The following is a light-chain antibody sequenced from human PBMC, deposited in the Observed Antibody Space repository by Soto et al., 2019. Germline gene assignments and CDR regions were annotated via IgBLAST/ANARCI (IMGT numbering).Light chain of an antibody. Sequence: QSVLTQPPSASGTPEQRVTISCSGSSSNIGSNSVNWYQQLPGTAPKLLIYNNNQRPSGVPDRFSGSKSGTSASLAISWLQAGDEADYYCASWDDSLGGGVFGGGTKLTVL. CDR2: NNN. V-gene: IGLV1-44*01. CDR1: SSNIGSNS. CDR3: ASWDDSLGGGV. J-gene: IGLJ3*02.